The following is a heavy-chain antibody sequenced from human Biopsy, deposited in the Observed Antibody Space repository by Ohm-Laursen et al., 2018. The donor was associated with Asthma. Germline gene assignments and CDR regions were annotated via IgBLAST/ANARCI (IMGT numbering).Heavy chain of an antibody. CDR2: INAGNGNT. CDR1: GYTFINYA. V-gene: IGHV1-3*01. Sequence: ASVKVSCKASGYTFINYAILWVRQAPGQRLEWMGWINAGNGNTKYSQKFQGRVTITRDTSASTAYMDLSSLRSEDTAVYYCARTYYDFLTGQVNDVFAIWGQGTMVTVSS. J-gene: IGHJ3*02. D-gene: IGHD3-9*01. CDR3: ARTYYDFLTGQVNDVFAI.